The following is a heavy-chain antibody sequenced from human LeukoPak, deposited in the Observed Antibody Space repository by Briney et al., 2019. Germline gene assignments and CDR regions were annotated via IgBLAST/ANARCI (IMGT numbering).Heavy chain of an antibody. J-gene: IGHJ5*02. CDR3: ARVVVGANNWFDP. D-gene: IGHD1-26*01. CDR1: GFIFSSYW. V-gene: IGHV3-74*01. Sequence: GGSLRLSCAASGFIFSSYWMHWVRQAPGKGLVWVSRINSDGSSRNYADSVKGRFTISRDNAKNTLHLQMNSLKAEDTAVYYCARVVVGANNWFDPWGQGTLVTVSS. CDR2: INSDGSSR.